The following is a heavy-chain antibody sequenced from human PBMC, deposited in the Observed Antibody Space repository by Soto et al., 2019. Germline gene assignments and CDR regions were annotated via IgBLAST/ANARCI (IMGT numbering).Heavy chain of an antibody. V-gene: IGHV1-69*01. J-gene: IGHJ4*02. CDR2: IIPIFGRA. CDR3: ARGYYYGSGSEPVDY. D-gene: IGHD3-10*01. CDR1: GGTFSSYA. Sequence: QVQLVQSGAEVKKPGSSVKVSCKASGGTFSSYAISWVRQAPGQGLEWMGGIIPIFGRANYGQKFQGRVTITADESTSTAYMGLSSLRSEDTAVHYCARGYYYGSGSEPVDYWGQGTLVTVSS.